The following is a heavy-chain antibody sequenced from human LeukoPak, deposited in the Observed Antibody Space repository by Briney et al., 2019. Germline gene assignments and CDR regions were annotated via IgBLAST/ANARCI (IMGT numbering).Heavy chain of an antibody. CDR2: SSGYNGKT. J-gene: IGHJ4*02. CDR3: GRQVDTSMALPDY. V-gene: IGHV1-18*01. Sequence: ASVKVSCKASGYTFANYGISWVRQAPGLGLERMGWSSGYNGKTNYAQKFQGRVTMTTDTSTRIAFMELRSLRSDDTAVYYCGRQVDTSMALPDYWGQGTLVTVSS. D-gene: IGHD5-18*01. CDR1: GYTFANYG.